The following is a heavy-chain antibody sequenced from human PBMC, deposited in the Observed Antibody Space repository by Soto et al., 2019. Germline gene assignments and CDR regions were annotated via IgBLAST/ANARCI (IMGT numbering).Heavy chain of an antibody. CDR2: ISNDGSIQ. Sequence: QVQLVESGGGVVQPGMSLRLSCAASGFTFTSYGMQWVRQAPGKGLEWGAVISNDGSIQYYADSVKGRFTISRDNSKSTLYLQMNSLRPEDTAVFFCAKRRAGSSWYEGDSWGQGTLVAVSS. CDR3: AKRRAGSSWYEGDS. CDR1: GFTFTSYG. J-gene: IGHJ5*01. D-gene: IGHD6-13*01. V-gene: IGHV3-30*18.